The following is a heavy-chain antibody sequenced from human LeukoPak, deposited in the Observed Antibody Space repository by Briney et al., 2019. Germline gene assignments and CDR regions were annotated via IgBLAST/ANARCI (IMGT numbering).Heavy chain of an antibody. D-gene: IGHD3-22*01. CDR3: ARSEYYYDSSGYYTFYLDY. CDR2: IYWDDDK. V-gene: IGHV2-5*02. CDR1: GLSLSTSGVG. Sequence: KKSGPTLVNPTQTLTLTRTFSGLSLSTSGVGVAWIRQPPGKALEWLALIYWDDDKRYSPSLKSRITITKDTSKNQVVLTMTNMDPVDTATYYCARSEYYYDSSGYYTFYLDYWGQGTLVTVSS. J-gene: IGHJ4*02.